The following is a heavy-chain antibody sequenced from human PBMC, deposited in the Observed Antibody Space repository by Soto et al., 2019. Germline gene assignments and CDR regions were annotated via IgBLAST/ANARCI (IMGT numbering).Heavy chain of an antibody. J-gene: IGHJ4*02. D-gene: IGHD4-4*01. Sequence: GGSLRLSCAASGFTFSGFWMHWVRQVPGKGLVWVSRISGDGSITTYADSVKGRFTISRDNAKNTLYLQMNSLRAEDTAVYYCANDYSNLGYLYWGQGTLVTVSS. V-gene: IGHV3-74*01. CDR2: ISGDGSIT. CDR3: ANDYSNLGYLY. CDR1: GFTFSGFW.